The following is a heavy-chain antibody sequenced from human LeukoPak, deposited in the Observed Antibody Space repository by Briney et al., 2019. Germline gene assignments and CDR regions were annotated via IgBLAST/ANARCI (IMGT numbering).Heavy chain of an antibody. J-gene: IGHJ4*02. CDR2: IYTSGST. D-gene: IGHD2-8*01. CDR1: GGSISRYY. CDR3: ARRRPRTAASVYYFVS. V-gene: IGHV4-4*07. Sequence: SETLSLTCTVSGGSISRYYCSWIRQPAGKGLEWIGRIYTSGSTNYNPSLKSRVTISVDTSKHSFSLKLSSETTADTAVYYCARRRPRTAASVYYFVSRGPGNLVTVSS.